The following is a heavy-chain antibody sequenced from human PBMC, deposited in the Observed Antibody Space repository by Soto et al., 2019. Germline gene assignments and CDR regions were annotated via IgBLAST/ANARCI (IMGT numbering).Heavy chain of an antibody. J-gene: IGHJ4*02. CDR2: IYYTGSA. Sequence: QVQLQESGPGLVKPSETLSLTCTVSGASISSAYWSWIRQPPGKGLEWIGYIYYTGSANYNPSLNSSVTITVETSKNHFSLQLSTVAAADTAVYYCARHEVTISYYLDYWGQGTLVTVSS. V-gene: IGHV4-59*08. CDR1: GASISSAY. CDR3: ARHEVTISYYLDY. D-gene: IGHD3-10*01.